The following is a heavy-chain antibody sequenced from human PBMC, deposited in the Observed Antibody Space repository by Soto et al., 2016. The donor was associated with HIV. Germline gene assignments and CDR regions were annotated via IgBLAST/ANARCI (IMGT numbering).Heavy chain of an antibody. CDR2: ISGDGGST. J-gene: IGHJ4*02. V-gene: IGHV3-43*02. D-gene: IGHD3-10*01. CDR3: AKGGYYYGSGRQFDY. Sequence: EVQLVESGGGVVQPGGSLRLSCAASGFTFDDYAMHWVRQAPGKGLEWVSLISGDGGSTYYADSVKGRFTISRDNSKNSLYLQMNSLRTEDTALYYCAKGGYYYGSGRQFDYWGQGTLVTVSS. CDR1: GFTFDDYA.